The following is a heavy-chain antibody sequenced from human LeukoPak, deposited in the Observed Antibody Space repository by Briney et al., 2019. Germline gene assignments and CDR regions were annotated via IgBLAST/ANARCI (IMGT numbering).Heavy chain of an antibody. V-gene: IGHV1-69*04. CDR3: ARDLEYEHIRP. CDR1: GGTFSSYA. J-gene: IGHJ5*02. CDR2: ILPILGIA. D-gene: IGHD3-3*01. Sequence: SVKVSCKASGGTFSSYAISWVRQAPGQGLEWMGRILPILGIANYAQKFQGRVTITADKSTSTAYMELSSLRSEDTAVYYCARDLEYEHIRPWGRGTLVTASS.